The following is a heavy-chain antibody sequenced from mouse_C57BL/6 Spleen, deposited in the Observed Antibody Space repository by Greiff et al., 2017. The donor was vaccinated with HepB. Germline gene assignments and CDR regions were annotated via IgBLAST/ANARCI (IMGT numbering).Heavy chain of an antibody. J-gene: IGHJ2*01. V-gene: IGHV1-50*01. Sequence: QVHVKQPGAELVKPGASVKLSCKASGYTFTSYWMQWVKQRPGQGLEWIGEIDPSDSYTNYNQKFKGKATLTVDTSSSTAYMQLSSLTSEDSAVYYCARNGGGRGDYWGQGTTLTVSS. CDR2: IDPSDSYT. D-gene: IGHD1-1*01. CDR3: ARNGGGRGDY. CDR1: GYTFTSYW.